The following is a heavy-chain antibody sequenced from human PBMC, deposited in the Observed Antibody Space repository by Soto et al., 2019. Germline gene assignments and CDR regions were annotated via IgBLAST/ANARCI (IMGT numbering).Heavy chain of an antibody. Sequence: QVQLVQSGAEVKKPGSSVKVSCKASGGTFSSYAISWVRQAPGQGLEWMGGIIPIFGTANYAQKFQGRVTIPADESTSTAYMELSSLRSEDTAVYYCASPSRIQLCTLIDGLVYWGQGTLVTVAS. CDR3: ASPSRIQLCTLIDGLVY. V-gene: IGHV1-69*01. J-gene: IGHJ4*02. D-gene: IGHD5-18*01. CDR2: IIPIFGTA. CDR1: GGTFSSYA.